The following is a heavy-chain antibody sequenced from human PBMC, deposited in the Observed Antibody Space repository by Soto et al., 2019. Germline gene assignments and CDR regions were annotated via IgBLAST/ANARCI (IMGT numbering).Heavy chain of an antibody. V-gene: IGHV1-69*01. CDR2: IIPIFGTA. J-gene: IGHJ5*02. D-gene: IGHD6-6*01. Sequence: QVQLVQSGAEVKKPGSSVKVSCKASGGTFSSYAISWVRQAPGQGLEWMGGIIPIFGTANYAQKFQGRVTITADESTSTAYMELRSMRXXXXXXXXCAREGAARXXXXXPWGQG. CDR3: AREGAARXXXXXP. CDR1: GGTFSSYA.